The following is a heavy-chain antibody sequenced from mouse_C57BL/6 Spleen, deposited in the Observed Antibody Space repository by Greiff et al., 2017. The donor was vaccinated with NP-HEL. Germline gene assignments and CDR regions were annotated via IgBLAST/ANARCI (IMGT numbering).Heavy chain of an antibody. CDR1: GYSFTDYN. J-gene: IGHJ2*01. CDR2: INPNYGTT. Sequence: EVQLQQSGPELVKPGASVKISCKASGYSFTDYNMNWVKQSNGQSLEWIGVINPNYGTTSYNQKFKGKATLTVDQSSSTAYMQLNSLPSEDSAVYYCARSRITTVVPYYFDDWGKGTTLTVSS. CDR3: ARSRITTVVPYYFDD. D-gene: IGHD1-1*01. V-gene: IGHV1-39*01.